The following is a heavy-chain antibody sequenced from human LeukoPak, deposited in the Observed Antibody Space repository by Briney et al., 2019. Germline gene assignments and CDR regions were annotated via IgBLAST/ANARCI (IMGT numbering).Heavy chain of an antibody. V-gene: IGHV1-2*02. CDR3: ARDPHSSSWLDY. CDR2: INPDSGGT. J-gene: IGHJ4*02. D-gene: IGHD6-13*01. Sequence: GASVKVSCKASGYTFTGYYMHWVRQAPGQGLEWMGWINPDSGGTNYAQKFQGRLTMTRDTSISTAYMELSRLRSDDTAVYYCARDPHSSSWLDYWGQGTLVTVSS. CDR1: GYTFTGYY.